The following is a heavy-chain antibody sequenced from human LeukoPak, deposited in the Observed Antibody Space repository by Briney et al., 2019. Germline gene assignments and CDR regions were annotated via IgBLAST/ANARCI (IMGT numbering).Heavy chain of an antibody. J-gene: IGHJ4*02. CDR1: GYTFTGYY. D-gene: IGHD2-2*01. CDR3: ARDWDIVVVPATWTGY. V-gene: IGHV1-2*02. CDR2: INPNSGGT. Sequence: GGSVKVSCKASGYTFTGYYMHWVRQAPGQGLEWMGWINPNSGGTNYAQKFQGRVTTTRDTSISTAYMELSRLRSDDTAVYYCARDWDIVVVPATWTGYWGQGTLVTVSS.